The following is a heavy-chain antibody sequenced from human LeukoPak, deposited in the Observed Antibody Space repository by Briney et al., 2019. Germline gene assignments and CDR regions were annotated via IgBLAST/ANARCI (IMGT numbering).Heavy chain of an antibody. CDR3: ARDSSGYYYSHV. CDR1: GGSISSSSYY. CDR2: TYYSGST. Sequence: SETLSLTCTVSGGSISSSSYYWGWIRQPPGKGLEWIGSTYYSGSTYYSPSLKSRVTISVDTSKNQFSLKLSSVTAADTAVCYCARDSSGYYYSHVWGQGTLVTVSS. V-gene: IGHV4-39*07. J-gene: IGHJ4*02. D-gene: IGHD3-22*01.